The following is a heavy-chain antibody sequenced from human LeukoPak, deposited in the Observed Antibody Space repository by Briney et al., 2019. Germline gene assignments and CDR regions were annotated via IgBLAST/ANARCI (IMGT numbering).Heavy chain of an antibody. CDR1: GYTFTSYG. CDR2: ISAYNGNT. CDR3: AREKGVAALGWFDP. D-gene: IGHD6-6*01. Sequence: ASVKVSCKASGYTFTSYGISWVRQAPGQGLEWMGWISAYNGNTNYAQKFQGRVTMTTDTSTSTAYMELRSLRSDDTAVYYCAREKGVAALGWFDPWGQGTLVTVSS. J-gene: IGHJ5*02. V-gene: IGHV1-18*01.